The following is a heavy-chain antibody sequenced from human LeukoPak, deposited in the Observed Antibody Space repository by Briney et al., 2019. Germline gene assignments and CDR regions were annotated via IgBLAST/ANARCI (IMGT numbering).Heavy chain of an antibody. V-gene: IGHV1-18*01. CDR1: GYTFTNYG. J-gene: IGHJ4*02. Sequence: APVKVSCKASGYTFTNYGISWVRQAPGQGLEWVGWISAFNGNTNYARRLQGRVTMTTDTSTTTAYIELRSLRSDDTAVYYCARDIYYYDRSDYAYVHYFDYWGQGTLVTVSS. CDR3: ARDIYYYDRSDYAYVHYFDY. CDR2: ISAFNGNT. D-gene: IGHD3-22*01.